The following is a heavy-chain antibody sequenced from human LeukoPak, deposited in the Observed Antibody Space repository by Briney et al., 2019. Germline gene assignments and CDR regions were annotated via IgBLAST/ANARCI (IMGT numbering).Heavy chain of an antibody. CDR1: GGTFSSYA. CDR2: IIPILGIA. J-gene: IGHJ4*02. CDR3: AREGTRSYGSGSPQFAY. Sequence: GAPVKVSCKASGGTFSSYAISWVRQAPGQGLEWMGRIIPILGIANYAQKFQGRVTITADKSTSTAYMELSSLRSEDTAVYYCAREGTRSYGSGSPQFAYWGQGTLVTVSS. D-gene: IGHD3-10*01. V-gene: IGHV1-69*04.